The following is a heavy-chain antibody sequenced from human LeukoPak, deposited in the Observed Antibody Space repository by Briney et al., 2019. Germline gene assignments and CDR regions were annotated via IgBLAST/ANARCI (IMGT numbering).Heavy chain of an antibody. CDR2: IYPGDSDT. Sequence: GESLKTSGKGSGYSFTNYWSAWVRQMPGKGLEWMGMIYPGDSDTRYSPSFQGQVTISADKSISTAYLQWSSLTASDTAMYYCARAYYDILTGPKGAFDIWGQGTMVTVSS. D-gene: IGHD3-9*01. V-gene: IGHV5-51*01. CDR1: GYSFTNYW. CDR3: ARAYYDILTGPKGAFDI. J-gene: IGHJ3*02.